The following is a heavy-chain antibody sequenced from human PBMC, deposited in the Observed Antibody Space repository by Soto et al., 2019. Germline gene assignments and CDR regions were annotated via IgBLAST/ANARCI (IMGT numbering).Heavy chain of an antibody. CDR1: GFTFSTYE. CDR2: ISRSAIPI. CDR3: ARDPPQFYYNGMDV. J-gene: IGHJ6*02. V-gene: IGHV3-48*03. Sequence: GGSLRLSCTASGFTFSTYEMNWVRQAPGKGLEWGSCISRSAIPINYADSVKGRFTISRDNAKNSLFLEMTNLRAEDTAVYYCARDPPQFYYNGMDVWGQGTTVTVSS.